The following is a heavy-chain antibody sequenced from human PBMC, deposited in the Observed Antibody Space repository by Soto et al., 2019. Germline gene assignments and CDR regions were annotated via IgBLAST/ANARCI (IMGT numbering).Heavy chain of an antibody. V-gene: IGHV3-48*02. CDR1: GFTFRSYS. D-gene: IGHD4-17*01. CDR2: ISSTNII. J-gene: IGHJ4*02. CDR3: ARVDGDYVPIDY. Sequence: EVQLVESGGDLVQPGGSLRLSCASSGFTFRSYSMNWVRQAPGKGLEWISYISSTNIIHYADSVKGRFTISRDNARNSLYLQMNSLRDEDTAGYYCARVDGDYVPIDYWGQGSLVTVSS.